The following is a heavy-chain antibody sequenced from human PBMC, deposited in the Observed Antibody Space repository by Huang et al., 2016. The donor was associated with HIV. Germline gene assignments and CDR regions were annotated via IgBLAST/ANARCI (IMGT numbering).Heavy chain of an antibody. CDR3: AKDAKQFCSGGSCYSSNIDY. Sequence: QVRLVESGGGVVQPGGSLRLSCVASGFTFSSFGMHWVRQAPGKGVEWGAFIGHGGTNVYYSDSGKGRFIISRDKSKNTLFLQLSIVRADDTAIYYCAKDAKQFCSGGSCYSSNIDYWGQGTLVTVSS. D-gene: IGHD2-15*01. CDR1: GFTFSSFG. CDR2: IGHGGTNV. V-gene: IGHV3-30*02. J-gene: IGHJ4*02.